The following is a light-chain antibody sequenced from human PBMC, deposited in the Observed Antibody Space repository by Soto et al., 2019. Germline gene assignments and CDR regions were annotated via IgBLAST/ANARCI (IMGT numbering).Light chain of an antibody. CDR3: QQYDKWPPWT. Sequence: TLMTQSPATLSVSPGARATVSCRASQDISNRLAWYQQKPGQAPRLLIYDASTRATDIPARFNGSGSGTEFNLTISSLQTDEFAVYSCQQYDKWPPWTFGQGTWVELK. CDR1: QDISNR. J-gene: IGKJ1*01. CDR2: DAS. V-gene: IGKV3-15*01.